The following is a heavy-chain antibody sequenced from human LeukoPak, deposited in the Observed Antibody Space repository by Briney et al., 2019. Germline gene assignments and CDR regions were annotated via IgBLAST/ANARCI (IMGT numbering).Heavy chain of an antibody. D-gene: IGHD7-27*01. J-gene: IGHJ4*02. CDR1: GYTFTKYY. Sequence: ASVKVSCKTSGYTFTKYYMHWVRQAPGQGLEWMGIINPSDGCTTYTQKFQGRLTMTRDTSTSTVYMELSSLRSEDTAMYFCARARTGDFDNWGQGTLVTVSS. CDR2: INPSDGCT. V-gene: IGHV1-46*01. CDR3: ARARTGDFDN.